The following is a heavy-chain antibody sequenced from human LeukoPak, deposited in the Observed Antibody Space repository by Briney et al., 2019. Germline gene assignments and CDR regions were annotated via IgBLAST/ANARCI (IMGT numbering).Heavy chain of an antibody. CDR3: ARWTTTYLDY. Sequence: PGGSLRLSCAASGLTFSTYWMSWVRQAPGKGLEWVANIKPDGSEKYYADSVKGRFSVSRDNAKNSLYLQMNSLRAEDTAVYYCARWTTTYLDYWGQGTLVTVSS. CDR1: GLTFSTYW. D-gene: IGHD4-11*01. V-gene: IGHV3-7*01. CDR2: IKPDGSEK. J-gene: IGHJ4*02.